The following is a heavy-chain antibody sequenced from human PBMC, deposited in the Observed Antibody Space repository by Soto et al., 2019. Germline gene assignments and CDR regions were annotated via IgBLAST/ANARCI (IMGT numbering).Heavy chain of an antibody. CDR2: IRDKGNGYST. Sequence: GGSLRLSCAASGFTFSDHPMDWVRRAPGKGLEWVARIRDKGNGYSTDYAASVKDRFTISRDDSANSLVLQMISLKTDDTAVYYCVRAHSDGWFAFDFWGQGTMVTVSS. D-gene: IGHD6-19*01. J-gene: IGHJ4*02. CDR1: GFTFSDHP. CDR3: VRAHSDGWFAFDF. V-gene: IGHV3-72*01.